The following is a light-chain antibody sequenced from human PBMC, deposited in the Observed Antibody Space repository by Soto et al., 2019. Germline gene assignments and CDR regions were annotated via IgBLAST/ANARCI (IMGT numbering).Light chain of an antibody. Sequence: DIQMTQSPSSLSASVGDRVTITCRASQSISSYLNWYQQKPGKAPKLLIYAASSLQSGVPSRFSGSGSETEFSLTIRALQPEDFATYYCQQSYSTPQTFGQGTKVDIK. CDR3: QQSYSTPQT. J-gene: IGKJ1*01. CDR2: AAS. CDR1: QSISSY. V-gene: IGKV1-39*01.